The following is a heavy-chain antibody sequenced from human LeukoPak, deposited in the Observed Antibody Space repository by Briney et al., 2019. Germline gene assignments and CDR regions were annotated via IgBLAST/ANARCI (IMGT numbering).Heavy chain of an antibody. D-gene: IGHD3-3*01. CDR3: ARVSYDIWSGFSEYMDV. J-gene: IGHJ6*03. Sequence: PSETLSLTCTVSGGSISTYYWSWIRQPPGKGLEWIAYIYYSESTNYNPSLKTRVTISVDTSKDQFSLKLSSVTAADTAVYYCARVSYDIWSGFSEYMDVWGKGTTVTVSS. CDR1: GGSISTYY. CDR2: IYYSEST. V-gene: IGHV4-59*01.